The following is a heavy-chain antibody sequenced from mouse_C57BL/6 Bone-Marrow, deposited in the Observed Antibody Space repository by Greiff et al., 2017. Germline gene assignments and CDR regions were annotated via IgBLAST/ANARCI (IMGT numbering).Heavy chain of an antibody. CDR1: GYTFTSYW. CDR3: ARPVYYDYGGYFDY. V-gene: IGHV1-72*01. CDR2: IDPNSGGT. D-gene: IGHD2-4*01. Sequence: VQLQQPGAELVKPGASVKLSCKASGYTFTSYWMHWVKQRPGRGLGWIGRIDPNSGGTKYNEKFKSKATLTVDKPSSTAYMQLSSLTSEDSAVYYCARPVYYDYGGYFDYWGQGTTLTVSS. J-gene: IGHJ2*01.